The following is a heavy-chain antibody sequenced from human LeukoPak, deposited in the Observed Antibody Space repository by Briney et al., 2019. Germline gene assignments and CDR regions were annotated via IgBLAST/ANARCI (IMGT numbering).Heavy chain of an antibody. V-gene: IGHV4-31*03. CDR2: IYYSGST. D-gene: IGHD2-15*01. CDR3: ARDRRTRMVVAGRFDY. J-gene: IGHJ4*02. Sequence: SETLSLTCTVSGGSISSGGYYWSWIRQHPGKGLEWIGYIYYSGSTYYNPSLKSRVTISVDTSKNQFSLKLSSVTAADTAVYYCARDRRTRMVVAGRFDYWGQGTLVTVSS. CDR1: GGSISSGGYY.